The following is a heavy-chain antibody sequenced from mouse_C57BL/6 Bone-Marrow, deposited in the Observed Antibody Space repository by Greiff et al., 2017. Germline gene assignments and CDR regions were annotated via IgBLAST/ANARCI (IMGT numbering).Heavy chain of an antibody. CDR1: GFTFTTYA. CDR2: IRSKSSNYAT. V-gene: IGHV10-3*01. Sequence: EVQRVVSGGGLVQPKGSLKLSCAASGFTFTTYAMHWVRQAPGKGLEWVARIRSKSSNYATYYADSVKDRFTITRDVSQSMLYLQMNNLKTADTAVYYGVREGYDCTVNYFDYWGQGTTLTVSS. J-gene: IGHJ2*01. CDR3: VREGYDCTVNYFDY. D-gene: IGHD2-4*01.